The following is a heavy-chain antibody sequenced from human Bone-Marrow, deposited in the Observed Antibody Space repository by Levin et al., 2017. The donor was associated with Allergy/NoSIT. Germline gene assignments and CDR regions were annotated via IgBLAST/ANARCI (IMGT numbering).Heavy chain of an antibody. Sequence: ASVKVSCKASGYTFTTYNINWVRQATGQGLEWMGWMNPNSGNTGYAEKFQGRVTMTRDTSINSAYMELSSLRSEDTAVYYCARVIGAAGVWGQGTLVTVSS. V-gene: IGHV1-8*01. CDR2: MNPNSGNT. J-gene: IGHJ4*02. CDR1: GYTFTTYN. D-gene: IGHD6-13*01. CDR3: ARVIGAAGV.